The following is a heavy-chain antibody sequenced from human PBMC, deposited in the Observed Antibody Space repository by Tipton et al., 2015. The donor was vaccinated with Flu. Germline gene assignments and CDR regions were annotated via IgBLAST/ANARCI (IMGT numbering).Heavy chain of an antibody. V-gene: IGHV1-46*01. CDR3: ARDEGSESYSFDN. CDR2: IYPTGGGT. J-gene: IGHJ4*02. Sequence: QVQLVQSGAEVKKPGASVKLSCKASGYTFTSYNMHWVRQAPGQGLEWMGIIYPTGGGTYYAQKFQGRVTMTRDRSTSTVYMELSSLRSEDAALYYCARDEGSESYSFDNWGQGTLVTVSS. D-gene: IGHD3-10*01. CDR1: GYTFTSYN.